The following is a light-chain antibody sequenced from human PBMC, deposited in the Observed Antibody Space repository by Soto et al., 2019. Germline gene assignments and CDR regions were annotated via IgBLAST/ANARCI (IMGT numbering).Light chain of an antibody. CDR2: DAS. Sequence: DIQMTQSPSTLSASVGDRVTITCRASQSISNWLAWYQQKPGKAPKLLIYDASSLESGVPSRFSGSGSGTDFTLTISSLQPDDFATYYCQQYNSYLFTFGPGTKVDIK. CDR3: QQYNSYLFT. V-gene: IGKV1-5*01. J-gene: IGKJ3*01. CDR1: QSISNW.